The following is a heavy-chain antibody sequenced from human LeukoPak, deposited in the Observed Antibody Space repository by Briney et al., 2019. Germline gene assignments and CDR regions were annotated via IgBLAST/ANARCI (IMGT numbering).Heavy chain of an antibody. J-gene: IGHJ6*03. CDR1: GYTFTSYD. D-gene: IGHD1-14*01. CDR2: MNPNSGNT. CDR3: ARTRRKSFFGRVNYYYYMDV. V-gene: IGHV1-8*03. Sequence: GASVKVSCKASGYTFTSYDINWVRQATGQGLEWMGWMNPNSGNTGYAQKFQGRVTITRNTSISTAYMELSSLRSEDTAVYYCARTRRKSFFGRVNYYYYMDVWGKGATVTISS.